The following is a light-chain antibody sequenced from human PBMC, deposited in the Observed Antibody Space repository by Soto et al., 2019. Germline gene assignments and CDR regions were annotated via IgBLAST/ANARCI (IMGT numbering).Light chain of an antibody. V-gene: IGLV2-14*01. Sequence: QSVLTQPASVSGSPGQSITISCTGTSSGVGGYAYVSWYQQHPGKAPNLMIYDVTNRPSGVSNRFSGSKSGDTASLTISGLQAEDEADYYCSSYLSSTTPYVFGTGTKLTVL. CDR3: SSYLSSTTPYV. CDR1: SSGVGGYAY. J-gene: IGLJ1*01. CDR2: DVT.